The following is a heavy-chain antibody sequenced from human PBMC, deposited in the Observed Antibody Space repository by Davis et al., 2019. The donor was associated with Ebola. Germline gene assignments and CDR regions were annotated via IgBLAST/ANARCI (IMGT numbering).Heavy chain of an antibody. CDR2: ISAYNGNT. V-gene: IGHV1-18*01. CDR3: ARDLAVAPPDY. Sequence: ASVKVSCKASGYTFSSYGISWVRQAPGQGLEWMGWISAYNGNTNYAQKLQGRVTMTTDTSTSTAYMELRSLRSDDTAAYYCARDLAVAPPDYWGQGTLVTVSS. J-gene: IGHJ4*02. CDR1: GYTFSSYG. D-gene: IGHD6-19*01.